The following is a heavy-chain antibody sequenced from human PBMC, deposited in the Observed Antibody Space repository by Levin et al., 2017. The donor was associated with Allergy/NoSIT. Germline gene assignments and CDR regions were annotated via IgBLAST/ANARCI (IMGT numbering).Heavy chain of an antibody. CDR2: INSDGSST. Sequence: PGGSLRLSCAASGFIFSNYWMHWVRQAPGKGLVWVSRINSDGSSTSYADSVKGRFTISRDNAKNTLYLQMNSLRAEDTAVYYCARGGEYSYGYTDYWGQGTLVTASS. CDR3: ARGGEYSYGYTDY. CDR1: GFIFSNYW. D-gene: IGHD5-18*01. J-gene: IGHJ4*02. V-gene: IGHV3-74*01.